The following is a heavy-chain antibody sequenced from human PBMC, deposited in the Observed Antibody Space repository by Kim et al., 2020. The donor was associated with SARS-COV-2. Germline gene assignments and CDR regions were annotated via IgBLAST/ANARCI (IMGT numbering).Heavy chain of an antibody. D-gene: IGHD6-13*01. CDR1: GGSFSGYY. V-gene: IGHV4-34*01. CDR2: INHSGST. Sequence: SETLSLTCAVYGGSFSGYYWSWIRQPPGKGLEWIGEINHSGSTNYNPSLKSRVTISVDTSKNQFSLKLSSVTAADTAVYYCARGDYSSSWYGINNGFHPWRQGTLVTVSS. CDR3: ARGDYSSSWYGINNGFHP. J-gene: IGHJ5*02.